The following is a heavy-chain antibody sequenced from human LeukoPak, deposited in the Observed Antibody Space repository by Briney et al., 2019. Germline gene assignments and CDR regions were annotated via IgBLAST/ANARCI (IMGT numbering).Heavy chain of an antibody. J-gene: IGHJ3*02. D-gene: IGHD3-22*01. CDR2: IYTSGST. CDR1: VGSIRGYY. Sequence: SETLSLTCTVSVGSIRGYYWSWIRQPPGKGLEWIGYIYTSGSTNYNPSLKSRVTISIDTSKNQFSLNLSSVTAADTAVYFCARAPFESSGYYYVVEAFDIWGQGTLVTVSS. V-gene: IGHV4-59*01. CDR3: ARAPFESSGYYYVVEAFDI.